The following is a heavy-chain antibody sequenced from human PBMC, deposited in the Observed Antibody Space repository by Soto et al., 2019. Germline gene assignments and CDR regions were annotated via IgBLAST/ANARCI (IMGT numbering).Heavy chain of an antibody. V-gene: IGHV3-33*06. CDR2: IWYDGSNE. J-gene: IGHJ4*02. CDR1: GFIFSSYG. Sequence: PGGSLRLSCAASGFIFSSYGMHWVRQAPGKGLEWVAVIWYDGSNEHYADSVKGRFTISRDASKNTLYLQMNSLRAEDTAIYYCAKDQSGYGRFDYWGQGTQVTVSS. D-gene: IGHD6-25*01. CDR3: AKDQSGYGRFDY.